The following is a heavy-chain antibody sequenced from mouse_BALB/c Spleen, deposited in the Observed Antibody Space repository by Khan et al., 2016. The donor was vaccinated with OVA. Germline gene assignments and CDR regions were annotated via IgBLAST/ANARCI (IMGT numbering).Heavy chain of an antibody. V-gene: IGHV1-4*01. CDR3: VKDGANHRYDGWFAY. CDR1: GYTFTSYT. Sequence: QVRLQQSGAELARPGASVKMSCKASGYTFTSYTIHWIKERPGQGLEWIGYINPSNGYTNSNQKFKDKATLTPDKSSTTAYLQLSSLTTNDTAVDKCVKDGANHRYDGWFAYWGQGTLVTVSA. CDR2: INPSNGYT. D-gene: IGHD2-14*01. J-gene: IGHJ3*01.